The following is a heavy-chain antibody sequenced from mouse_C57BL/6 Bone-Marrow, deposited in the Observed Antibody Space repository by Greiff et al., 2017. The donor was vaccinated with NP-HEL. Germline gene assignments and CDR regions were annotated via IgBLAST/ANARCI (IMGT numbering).Heavy chain of an antibody. J-gene: IGHJ2*01. CDR3: SRSFYYGDP. D-gene: IGHD2-13*01. Sequence: VQLQQSGAELVKPGASVKLSCKASGYTFTSYWMHWVKQRPGQGLEWIGMIHPNSGSTNYNEKFKSKATLTVDKSSSTAYMHLSSLPSEDSSVYYCSRSFYYGDPWGQGTTLTVSS. CDR1: GYTFTSYW. V-gene: IGHV1-64*01. CDR2: IHPNSGST.